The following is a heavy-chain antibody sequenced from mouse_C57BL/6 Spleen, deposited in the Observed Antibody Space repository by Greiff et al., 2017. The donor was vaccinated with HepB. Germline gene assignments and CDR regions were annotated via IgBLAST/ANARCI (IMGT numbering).Heavy chain of an antibody. CDR1: GFTFSSYA. CDR3: ARVTTVVAPYFDY. Sequence: EVMLVESGGGLVKPGGSLKLSCAASGFTFSSYAMSWVRQTPEKRLEWVATISDGGSYTYYPDNVKGRFTISRDNAKNNLYLQMSHLKSEDTAMYYCARVTTVVAPYFDYWGQGTTLTVSS. D-gene: IGHD1-1*01. CDR2: ISDGGSYT. J-gene: IGHJ2*01. V-gene: IGHV5-4*03.